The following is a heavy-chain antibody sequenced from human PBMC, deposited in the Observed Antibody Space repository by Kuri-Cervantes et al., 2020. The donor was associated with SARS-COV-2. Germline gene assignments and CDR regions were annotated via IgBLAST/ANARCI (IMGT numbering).Heavy chain of an antibody. D-gene: IGHD4-17*01. CDR1: GFTFSGSA. Sequence: GGSLRLSCAASGFTFSGSAMNWVRQASGKGLEWVGRIRSKANSYATAYAASVKGRFTISRDDSKNTAYLQMNSLKTEDTAVYYCSRSTVTSPLYGMYVWGQGTTVTVSS. V-gene: IGHV3-73*01. J-gene: IGHJ6*02. CDR3: SRSTVTSPLYGMYV. CDR2: IRSKANSYAT.